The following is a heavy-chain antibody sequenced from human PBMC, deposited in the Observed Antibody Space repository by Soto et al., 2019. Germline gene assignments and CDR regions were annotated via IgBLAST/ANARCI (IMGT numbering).Heavy chain of an antibody. Sequence: SETLSLTCTVSCGSISSGDYYWSWIRQPPGKGLEWIGYIYYSGSTYYNPSLKSRVTISVDTSKNQFSLKLSSVTAADTAVYYCARGSGTMIVVAPIGSYFDYWGQGTLVTVSS. V-gene: IGHV4-30-4*01. D-gene: IGHD3-22*01. J-gene: IGHJ4*02. CDR3: ARGSGTMIVVAPIGSYFDY. CDR1: CGSISSGDYY. CDR2: IYYSGST.